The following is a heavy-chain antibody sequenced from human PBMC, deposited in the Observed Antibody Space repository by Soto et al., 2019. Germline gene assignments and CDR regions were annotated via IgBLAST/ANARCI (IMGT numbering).Heavy chain of an antibody. V-gene: IGHV3-48*01. CDR2: ISSSSSTI. J-gene: IGHJ4*02. CDR3: ARDAEELDY. Sequence: EVQLVESGGGLVQPGGSLRLSCAASGFTFSSYSMNWVRQAPGKGLEWVSYISSSSSTIYYADSVKGRFTISRDNAKNSLYLQMNRLRAEDTAVYYCARDAEELDYWGQGTLVTVSS. D-gene: IGHD1-26*01. CDR1: GFTFSSYS.